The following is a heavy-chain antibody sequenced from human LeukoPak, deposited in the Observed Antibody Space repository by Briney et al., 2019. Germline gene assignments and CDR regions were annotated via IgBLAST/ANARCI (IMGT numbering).Heavy chain of an antibody. CDR3: AKNSRWGSQSAFDI. V-gene: IGHV3-23*01. CDR2: ISGSGGST. CDR1: GFTFSSYA. J-gene: IGHJ3*02. D-gene: IGHD3-16*01. Sequence: GGSLRLSCAASGFTFSSYAMSWVRQAPGKGLEWVSSISGSGGSTYYADSVQGRFTISRDNSKNTLYLQMNSLRAEDTAVYYCAKNSRWGSQSAFDIWGQGTMVPVSS.